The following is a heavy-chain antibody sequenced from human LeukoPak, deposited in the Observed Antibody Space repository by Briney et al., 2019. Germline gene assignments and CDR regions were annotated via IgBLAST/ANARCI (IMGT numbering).Heavy chain of an antibody. V-gene: IGHV4-34*01. CDR2: INHSGST. D-gene: IGHD2-2*01. J-gene: IGHJ4*02. CDR3: ARASPSRYCSSTSCYGYSYGSHGSPLDY. Sequence: SETLSLTCAVYGGSFSGYYWSWVRQPPGKGLEWIGEINHSGSTNYNPSLRSRVTISVDTSKIQFSLKLSSVTAADTAVYYCARASPSRYCSSTSCYGYSYGSHGSPLDYWGQGTLVTVSS. CDR1: GGSFSGYY.